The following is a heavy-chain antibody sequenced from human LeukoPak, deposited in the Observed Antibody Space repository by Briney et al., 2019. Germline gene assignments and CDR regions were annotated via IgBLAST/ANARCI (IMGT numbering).Heavy chain of an antibody. J-gene: IGHJ5*02. CDR3: ARVFLGAPAAIRWFDP. V-gene: IGHV3-11*01. Sequence: GGSLRLSCAASGFTSSDYYMSWIRQAPGKGLEWVSYISSSGSTIYYADSVKGRFTISRDNAKNSLYLQMNSLKAEDTAVYYCARVFLGAPAAIRWFDPWGQGTLVTVSS. CDR2: ISSSGSTI. CDR1: GFTSSDYY. D-gene: IGHD2-2*01.